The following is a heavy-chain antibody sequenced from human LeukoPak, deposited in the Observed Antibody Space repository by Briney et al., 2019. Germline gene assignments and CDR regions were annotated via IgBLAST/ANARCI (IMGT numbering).Heavy chain of an antibody. Sequence: SETLSLTCAVSGGSISSSNWWSWVRQPPGKGLEWIGEIYHSGSTNYNPSLKSRVTISVVTSKNQFSLKLSSVTAADTAVYYCARGTGYSYGRPFDYWGQGTLVTVSS. CDR1: GGSISSSNW. CDR3: ARGTGYSYGRPFDY. CDR2: IYHSGST. V-gene: IGHV4-4*02. J-gene: IGHJ4*02. D-gene: IGHD5-18*01.